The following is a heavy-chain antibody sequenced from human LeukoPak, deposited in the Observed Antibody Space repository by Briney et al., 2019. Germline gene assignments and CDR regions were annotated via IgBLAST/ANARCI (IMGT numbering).Heavy chain of an antibody. Sequence: PSGTLSLTCTVSGGSISSYYWSWIRQPPGKGLEWIGYIYYSGSTNYNPSLKSRVTISVDTSKNQFSLKLSSVTAADTAVYYCARGGFRWFDPWGQGTLVTVSS. CDR1: GGSISSYY. V-gene: IGHV4-59*01. CDR2: IYYSGST. J-gene: IGHJ5*02. CDR3: ARGGFRWFDP.